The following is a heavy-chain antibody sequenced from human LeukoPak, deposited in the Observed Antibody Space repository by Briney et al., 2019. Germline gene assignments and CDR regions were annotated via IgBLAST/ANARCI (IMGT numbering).Heavy chain of an antibody. CDR3: ARERISSSDPFDY. CDR2: ISSSGRTI. CDR1: GFTLSNYE. V-gene: IGHV3-48*03. J-gene: IGHJ4*02. D-gene: IGHD2-15*01. Sequence: GGTLRLSCAASGFTLSNYEMNWVRQAPAKGLEWVSYISSSGRTIYYADSVQGRFTISRDNAKNSLYLQMNSLRAEDTAVYYCARERISSSDPFDYWGQGTLVTVSS.